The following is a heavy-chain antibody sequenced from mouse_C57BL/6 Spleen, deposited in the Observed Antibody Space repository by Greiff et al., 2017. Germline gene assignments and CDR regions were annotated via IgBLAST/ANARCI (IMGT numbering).Heavy chain of an antibody. V-gene: IGHV1-54*01. CDR3: ARSYYGSSYGFAY. CDR2: INPGSGGT. D-gene: IGHD1-1*01. CDR1: GYAFTNYL. Sequence: QVQLQQSGAELVRPGTSVKVSCKASGYAFTNYLIEWVKQRPGQGLEWIGVINPGSGGTNYNEKFKGKATLTADKSSSTAYMQLSSLASDDSAVYCCARSYYGSSYGFAYWGQGTLVTVSA. J-gene: IGHJ3*01.